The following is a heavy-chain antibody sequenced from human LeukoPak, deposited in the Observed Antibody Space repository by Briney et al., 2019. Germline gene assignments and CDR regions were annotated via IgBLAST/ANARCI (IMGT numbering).Heavy chain of an antibody. Sequence: ASVTVSYKASVNTFSNYGISWVRQAPGQGLEWMGWISGFNGYTRYAQNLQGRVTMTTDTSTSTAYMELRSLISDDTAVYYCARDQGYTSEWLDYWGQGTLVTVSS. J-gene: IGHJ4*02. CDR1: VNTFSNYG. V-gene: IGHV1-18*01. CDR2: ISGFNGYT. D-gene: IGHD6-19*01. CDR3: ARDQGYTSEWLDY.